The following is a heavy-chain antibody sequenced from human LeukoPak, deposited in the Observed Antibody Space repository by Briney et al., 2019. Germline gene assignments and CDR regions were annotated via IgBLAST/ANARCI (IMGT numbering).Heavy chain of an antibody. Sequence: SETLSLTCTVSGGSISSYYWSWIRQRPGKGLEGIGYIYYSGSTNYNPSLKSRVTISVDTSKNQFSLKLSSVTAADTAVYYCARARYYYDGSGYYPYYFDYWGQGTLVTVSS. CDR1: GGSISSYY. CDR3: ARARYYYDGSGYYPYYFDY. V-gene: IGHV4-59*01. D-gene: IGHD3-22*01. CDR2: IYYSGST. J-gene: IGHJ4*02.